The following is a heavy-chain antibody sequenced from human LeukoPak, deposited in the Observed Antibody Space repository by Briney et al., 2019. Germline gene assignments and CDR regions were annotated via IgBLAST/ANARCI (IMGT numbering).Heavy chain of an antibody. D-gene: IGHD1-26*01. Sequence: ASVKVSCKASGYTFTSYDINWVRQAPGQGLEWMGIINPSGGSTSYAQKFQGRVTMTRDMSTSTVYMELSSLRSEDTAVYYCATESYSGSYLYAFDIWGQGTMVTVSS. J-gene: IGHJ3*02. V-gene: IGHV1-46*01. CDR2: INPSGGST. CDR1: GYTFTSYD. CDR3: ATESYSGSYLYAFDI.